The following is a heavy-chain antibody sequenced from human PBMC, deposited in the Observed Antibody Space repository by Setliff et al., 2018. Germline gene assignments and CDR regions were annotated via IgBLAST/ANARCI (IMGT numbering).Heavy chain of an antibody. CDR1: GVSISSYY. D-gene: IGHD6-19*01. V-gene: IGHV4-38-2*02. CDR2: IYHRGRT. CDR3: ASGQGSGWHYFDS. Sequence: SETLSLTCNVSGVSISSYYWGWIRQPPGKGLEWIATIYHRGRTYYNPSLDSRVTISLDTSKNQYSLRLRSVTAADTAVYYCASGQGSGWHYFDSWGQGTLVTVSS. J-gene: IGHJ4*02.